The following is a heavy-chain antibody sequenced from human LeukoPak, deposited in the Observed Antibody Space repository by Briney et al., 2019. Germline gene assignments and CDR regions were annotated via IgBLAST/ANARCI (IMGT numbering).Heavy chain of an antibody. D-gene: IGHD1-26*01. CDR1: GFTFDDYA. Sequence: RSGGSLRLSCAASGFTFDDYAMHWVRQAPGKGLEWVSLISWDGGSTYYADSVKGRFTISRDDRKSSLYLQMNSLRAEDTALYYCAKDGGSYYSYMDVWAKGPRSPSP. CDR3: AKDGGSYYSYMDV. J-gene: IGHJ6*03. CDR2: ISWDGGST. V-gene: IGHV3-43D*03.